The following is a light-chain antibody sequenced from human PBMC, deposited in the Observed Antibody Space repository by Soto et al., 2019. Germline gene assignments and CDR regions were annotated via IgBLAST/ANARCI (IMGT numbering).Light chain of an antibody. V-gene: IGKV1-6*01. J-gene: IGKJ4*01. CDR3: LQRSNWPPLLS. Sequence: AIQMTQSPSSLSASVGDRVTITCRASQGIRNDLDWFQQKPGKAPKLLIYAASNLQSGVPARFSGSGSGTDFTLTISSLEPEDFAFYYCLQRSNWPPLLSFGGGTKVDIK. CDR1: QGIRND. CDR2: AAS.